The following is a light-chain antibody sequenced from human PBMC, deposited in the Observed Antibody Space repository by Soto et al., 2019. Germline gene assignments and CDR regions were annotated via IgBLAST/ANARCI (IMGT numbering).Light chain of an antibody. Sequence: SALAQPASVSGSPGQSITISCNGSSSDVGNYKFVSWYQQYPGKAPKVMLYEVSKRPSGVSYRFSGSQSGNTASLTISGLQAEDEADYYCCSYAGSYSSYFFGTGTRSPS. J-gene: IGLJ1*01. CDR1: SSDVGNYKF. CDR2: EVS. V-gene: IGLV2-23*02. CDR3: CSYAGSYSSYF.